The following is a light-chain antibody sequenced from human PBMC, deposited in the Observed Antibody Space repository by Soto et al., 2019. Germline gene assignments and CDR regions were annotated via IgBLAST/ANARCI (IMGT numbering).Light chain of an antibody. V-gene: IGKV3-20*01. CDR2: AAS. Sequence: EIVLTQSPGTLSLSPGERATLSCRASQSVSSSFLAWYQQRPGQAPRLLIYAASNTAPGIPDRFSGSGSGTDFTLTISSLQAEDVAVYYCQQYYSTPWTFGQGTKVDIK. J-gene: IGKJ1*01. CDR1: QSVSSSF. CDR3: QQYYSTPWT.